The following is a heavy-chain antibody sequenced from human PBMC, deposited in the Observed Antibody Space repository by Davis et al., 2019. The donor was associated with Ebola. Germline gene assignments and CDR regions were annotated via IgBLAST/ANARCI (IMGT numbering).Heavy chain of an antibody. Sequence: AASVKVSCKASGGTFSSYAISWVRQAPGQGLEWMGGIIPIFGTANYAQKFQGRVTITADESTSTAYMELSSLRSEDTAVYYCARGDSSSWYGGAFDIWGQGTMVTVSS. D-gene: IGHD6-13*01. J-gene: IGHJ3*02. CDR1: GGTFSSYA. CDR3: ARGDSSSWYGGAFDI. V-gene: IGHV1-69*13. CDR2: IIPIFGTA.